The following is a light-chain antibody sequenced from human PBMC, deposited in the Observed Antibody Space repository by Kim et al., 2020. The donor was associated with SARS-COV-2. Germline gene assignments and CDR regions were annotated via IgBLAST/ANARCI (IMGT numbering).Light chain of an antibody. CDR3: QSYDSRLRAYV. Sequence: QRVTIPCTGSSSNVGAGYSVHWYQQVPGTAPQLLIYDNSDRPSGVPDRFSGSKSGTSAYLAITGLQVEDEADYYSQSYDSRLRAYVFGTGTKVTVL. J-gene: IGLJ1*01. CDR2: DNS. CDR1: SSNVGAGYS. V-gene: IGLV1-40*01.